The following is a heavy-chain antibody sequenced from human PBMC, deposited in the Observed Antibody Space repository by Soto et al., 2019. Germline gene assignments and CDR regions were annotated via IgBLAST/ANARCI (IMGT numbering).Heavy chain of an antibody. CDR2: INSDGSST. CDR1: GFTFSSYW. J-gene: IGHJ3*01. CDR3: ARDPRPLYSSAAGL. Sequence: PGGSLRLSCAASGFTFSSYWMHWVRQAPGKGLVCVLRINSDGSSTSYADSVKGRFTISRDNAKNTLYLQMNSLRAEDTAVYYCARDPRPLYSSAAGLWGQGTMVTVS. V-gene: IGHV3-74*01. D-gene: IGHD6-25*01.